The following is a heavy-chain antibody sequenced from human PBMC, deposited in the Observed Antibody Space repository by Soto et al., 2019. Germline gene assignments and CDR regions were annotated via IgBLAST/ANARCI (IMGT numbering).Heavy chain of an antibody. D-gene: IGHD2-15*01. Sequence: PGGSVRLSCAASGFTFSTFAMSWVRQAPGKGLEWVSAISGSGGSTYYADSVKGRFTISRDNSKNTLYLQMNSLRAEDTAVYYCAKAPYCSGGSCYYFDYWGQGTLVTVSS. CDR1: GFTFSTFA. J-gene: IGHJ4*02. CDR3: AKAPYCSGGSCYYFDY. V-gene: IGHV3-23*01. CDR2: ISGSGGST.